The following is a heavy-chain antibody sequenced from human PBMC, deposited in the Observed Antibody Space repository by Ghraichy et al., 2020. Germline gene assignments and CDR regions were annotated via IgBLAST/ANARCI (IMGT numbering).Heavy chain of an antibody. V-gene: IGHV3-43*01. CDR1: GLMFQDYT. J-gene: IGHJ4*02. CDR3: AKDKSLRGYDFHLDH. Sequence: GGSLRLSCAASGLMFQDYTMHWVRQAPGQGLEWVSLISWDGRTTYYADSTEGRFTVSRDNSKNSLHLQIHSLRIEDTAFYFCAKDKSLRGYDFHLDHWGQGVLVTVSS. CDR2: ISWDGRTT. D-gene: IGHD3-3*01.